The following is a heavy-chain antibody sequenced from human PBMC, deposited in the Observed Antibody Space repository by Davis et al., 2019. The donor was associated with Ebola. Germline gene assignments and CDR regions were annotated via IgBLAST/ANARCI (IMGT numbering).Heavy chain of an antibody. Sequence: GSLRLSCSVSNSSFSSGDHWGWIRQPPGKGLEWIGIIYDSGTTDFNPSFKSRGTISVDTSKNHFSLKLRSVTATDTAVYYCARLSGLFSSSSGALYFDLWGRGTLVSVSS. D-gene: IGHD6-6*01. CDR1: NSSFSSGDH. J-gene: IGHJ2*01. V-gene: IGHV4-38-2*01. CDR3: ARLSGLFSSSSGALYFDL. CDR2: IYDSGTT.